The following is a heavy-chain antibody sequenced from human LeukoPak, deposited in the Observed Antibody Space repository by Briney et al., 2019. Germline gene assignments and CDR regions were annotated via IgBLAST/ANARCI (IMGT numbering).Heavy chain of an antibody. D-gene: IGHD6-19*01. Sequence: SETLSLTCTVSGGSISNYYWSWIRQPAGKGLEWIGHISTSGSTNYNPSLKSRVTISIDNSNNQFSLKMTSATAADTAAYYCARDRGVTVPGRRLDYWGQGTLVTVSS. CDR3: ARDRGVTVPGRRLDY. J-gene: IGHJ4*02. CDR2: ISTSGST. V-gene: IGHV4-4*07. CDR1: GGSISNYY.